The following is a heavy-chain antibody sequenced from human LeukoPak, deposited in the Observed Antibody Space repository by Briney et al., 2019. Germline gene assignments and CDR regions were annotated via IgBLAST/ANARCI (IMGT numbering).Heavy chain of an antibody. Sequence: GRSLRLSCAASGFTFSSYGMHWVRQAPGKGREWVAVISYDGSNKYYADSVKGRFTISRDNYKNTLYLQMNSLRAEDTAVYYCAKDLSGSGSSWGQGTLVTVSS. J-gene: IGHJ4*02. V-gene: IGHV3-30*18. CDR2: ISYDGSNK. CDR3: AKDLSGSGSS. CDR1: GFTFSSYG. D-gene: IGHD3-10*01.